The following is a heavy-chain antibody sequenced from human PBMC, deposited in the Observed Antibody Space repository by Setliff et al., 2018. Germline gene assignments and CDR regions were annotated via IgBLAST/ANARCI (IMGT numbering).Heavy chain of an antibody. J-gene: IGHJ5*02. D-gene: IGHD1-26*01. CDR3: ARVMGGSYGFSWFDP. CDR2: IYYSGST. Sequence: SETLSLTCTVSGGSISSGNYYWSWIRQPPGKGLEWIGYIYYSGSTYYNPSLKSRVTISVDTSKNQFSLKLSSVTAADTAVYYCARVMGGSYGFSWFDPWGQGTLVTVSS. V-gene: IGHV4-30-4*08. CDR1: GGSISSGNYY.